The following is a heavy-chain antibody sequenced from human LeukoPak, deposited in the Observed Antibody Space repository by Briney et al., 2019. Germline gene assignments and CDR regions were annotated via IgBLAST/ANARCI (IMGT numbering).Heavy chain of an antibody. CDR2: MNPSSGGS. CDR3: ARDGSGSSLGGYGY. D-gene: IGHD6-6*01. V-gene: IGHV1-8*01. CDR1: GYTFTNYD. J-gene: IGHJ4*02. Sequence: ASVKVSCKASGYTFTNYDINWVRQAPGQGLEWVGWMNPSSGGSVYAENFQGRVTMTRDTSTSTVYMHLSSLRSEDSAVYYCARDGSGSSLGGYGYWGQGTLVTVSS.